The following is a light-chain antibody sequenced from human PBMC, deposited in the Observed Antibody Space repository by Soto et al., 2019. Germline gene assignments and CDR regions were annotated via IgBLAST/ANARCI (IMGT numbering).Light chain of an antibody. CDR2: DAS. CDR3: QQYNSYSVYT. Sequence: DILTTQSPATVSASVGDRVTITCRASQSISSWLAWYQQKPGKAPKLLIYDASSLESGVPSRFSGSGSGTEFTLTISSLQPDDFATYYCQQYNSYSVYTFGQGTKVDIK. J-gene: IGKJ2*01. CDR1: QSISSW. V-gene: IGKV1-5*01.